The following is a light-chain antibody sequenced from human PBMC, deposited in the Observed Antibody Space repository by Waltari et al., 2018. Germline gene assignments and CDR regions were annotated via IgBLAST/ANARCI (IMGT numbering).Light chain of an antibody. CDR2: GTS. CDR3: QQTYTTPYT. J-gene: IGKJ2*01. Sequence: DIQLTQSPSSLSASPRDRVTITCRASQSINSYLNWYQQKPGKAPKLLIYGTSSLQSGVPSRFSGSGSGTDFSLTINSLQTEDFAAYYCQQTYTTPYTFGQGTKLEIK. V-gene: IGKV1-39*01. CDR1: QSINSY.